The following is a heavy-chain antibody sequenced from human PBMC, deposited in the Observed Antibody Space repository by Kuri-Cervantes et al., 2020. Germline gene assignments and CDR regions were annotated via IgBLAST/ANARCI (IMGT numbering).Heavy chain of an antibody. V-gene: IGHV3-21*01. J-gene: IGHJ6*03. CDR1: GFTVSSNY. CDR3: ARDGAGRGHYYYMDV. CDR2: ISSSSSYI. D-gene: IGHD6-13*01. Sequence: GGSLRLSCAASGFTVSSNYMSWVRQAPGKGLEWVSSISSSSSYIYYADSVKGRFTISRDNAKNSLYLQMNSLRAEDTAVYYCARDGAGRGHYYYMDVWGKGTTVTVSS.